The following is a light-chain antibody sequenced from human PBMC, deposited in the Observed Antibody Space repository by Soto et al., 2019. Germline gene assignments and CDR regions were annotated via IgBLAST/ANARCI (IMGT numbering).Light chain of an antibody. CDR3: QQANSFPLA. CDR1: QGIGSN. CDR2: SAS. J-gene: IGKJ1*01. V-gene: IGKV1-12*01. Sequence: DFQMTQSPSSVSASVGDSVTITCRASQGIGSNLVWYQQKPGKAPNLLIYSASNLQSGVPSRFSGSGSGTDFTLTITSLQPEDFAIYYCQQANSFPLAFGQGTKVEIK.